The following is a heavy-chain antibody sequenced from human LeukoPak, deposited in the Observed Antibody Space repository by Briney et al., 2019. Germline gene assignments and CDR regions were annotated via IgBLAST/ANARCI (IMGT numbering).Heavy chain of an antibody. CDR1: GFTFSSYE. Sequence: SGGSLRLSCAASGFTFSSYEMSWVRQAPGKGLEWVSTISGSGGSTYYADSVKGRFTISRDNSKNTLYLQVYSLRVEDTTVYYCAKLGLGSGNYWGQGTLVTVSS. J-gene: IGHJ4*02. V-gene: IGHV3-23*01. D-gene: IGHD3-10*01. CDR3: AKLGLGSGNY. CDR2: ISGSGGST.